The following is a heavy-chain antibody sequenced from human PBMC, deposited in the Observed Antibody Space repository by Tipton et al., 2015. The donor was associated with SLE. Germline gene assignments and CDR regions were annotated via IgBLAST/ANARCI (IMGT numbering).Heavy chain of an antibody. CDR3: AKASGPLWFGEPLNY. J-gene: IGHJ4*02. Sequence: SLRLSCAASGFTFSSYGMHWVRQAPGKGLEWVAVIWYDGSNKYYADSVKGRFTISRDNSKNTLYLQMNSLRAEDTAVYYCAKASGPLWFGEPLNYWGQGTLVTVSS. D-gene: IGHD3-10*01. V-gene: IGHV3-33*06. CDR2: IWYDGSNK. CDR1: GFTFSSYG.